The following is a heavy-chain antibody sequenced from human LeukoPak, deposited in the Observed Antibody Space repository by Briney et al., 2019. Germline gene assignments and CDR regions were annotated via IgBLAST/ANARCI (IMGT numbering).Heavy chain of an antibody. Sequence: SETLSLTCTVSGGSISSHYWTWIRQPPGKGLEWIGYIYTSGSTNYNPSLKSRVTISVDTSKNQFSLRLSSVTAADTAMYFCARAYSRSYSHFDNWGQGTLVTVSS. V-gene: IGHV4-4*09. J-gene: IGHJ4*02. CDR2: IYTSGST. CDR1: GGSISSHY. D-gene: IGHD1-26*01. CDR3: ARAYSRSYSHFDN.